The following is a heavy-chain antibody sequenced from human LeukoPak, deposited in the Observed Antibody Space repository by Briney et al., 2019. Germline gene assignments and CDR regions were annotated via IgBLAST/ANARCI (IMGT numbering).Heavy chain of an antibody. V-gene: IGHV4-61*08. CDR3: ARVLVCSGGSCYSGFVGAFDI. J-gene: IGHJ3*02. Sequence: SETLSLTCTVSGGSISSGGYYWSWIRQPPGKGLEWIGYIYYSGSTNYNPSLKSRVTISVDTSKNQFSLKLSSVTAADTAVYYCARVLVCSGGSCYSGFVGAFDIWGQGTMVTVSS. CDR1: GGSISSGGYY. CDR2: IYYSGST. D-gene: IGHD2-15*01.